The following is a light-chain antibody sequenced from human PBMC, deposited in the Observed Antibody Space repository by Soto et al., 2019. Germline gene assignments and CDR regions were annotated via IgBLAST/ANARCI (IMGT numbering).Light chain of an antibody. J-gene: IGKJ4*01. CDR2: DAS. V-gene: IGKV3D-20*01. CDR3: QQYGRPPLT. CDR1: HSVSSNY. Sequence: EIVLTHSPATLSLSPGERATLSCGASHSVSSNYVAWYQQKPGLAPRLLIYDASTRATGVPDSFSGSGSGTDFTLSISRLEPEDFAVYYCQQYGRPPLTFGGGTKLEIK.